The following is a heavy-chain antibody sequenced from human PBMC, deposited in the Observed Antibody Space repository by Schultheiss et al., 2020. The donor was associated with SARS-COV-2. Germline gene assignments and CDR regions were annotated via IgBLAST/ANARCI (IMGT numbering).Heavy chain of an antibody. Sequence: SETLSLTCTVSGGSISSYYWSWIRQPPGKGLEWIGYIYYSGSTNYNPSLKSRVTISVDTSKNQFSLKLSSLTAADTAVYYCARWDPVAETFDYWGQGTLVTVSS. J-gene: IGHJ4*02. CDR1: GGSISSYY. V-gene: IGHV4-59*01. CDR3: ARWDPVAETFDY. D-gene: IGHD6-19*01. CDR2: IYYSGST.